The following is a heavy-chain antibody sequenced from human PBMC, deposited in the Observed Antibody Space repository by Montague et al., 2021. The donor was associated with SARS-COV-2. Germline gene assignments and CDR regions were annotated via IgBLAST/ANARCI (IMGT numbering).Heavy chain of an antibody. D-gene: IGHD2-8*02. V-gene: IGHV2-5*01. Sequence: WLALIFLNDDKRYNSSLKNRLTVTKDTSKNQVVLTMTNMDPLDTGTYYCAHILIFSSLVDFDAWGQGTLVTVAS. CDR2: IFLNDDK. J-gene: IGHJ4*02. CDR3: AHILIFSSLVDFDA.